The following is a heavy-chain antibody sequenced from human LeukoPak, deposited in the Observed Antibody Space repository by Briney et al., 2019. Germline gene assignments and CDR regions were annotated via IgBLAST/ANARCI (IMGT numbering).Heavy chain of an antibody. CDR2: ISYDGSNT. CDR3: ARDAQKQQQSATRLDY. J-gene: IGHJ4*02. D-gene: IGHD6-13*01. Sequence: GGSLRLSCAASGFTFSSYTMHWVRQAPGKGLERVAVISYDGSNTYYADSVKGRVTISRDNSKNTLNLQMNSLRAEDTAVYYCARDAQKQQQSATRLDYWGQGTLVTVSS. CDR1: GFTFSSYT. V-gene: IGHV3-30-3*01.